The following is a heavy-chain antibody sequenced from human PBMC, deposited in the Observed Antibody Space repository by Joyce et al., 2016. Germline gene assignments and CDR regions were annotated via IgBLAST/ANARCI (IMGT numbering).Heavy chain of an antibody. CDR3: GRVDPTEQPIDY. V-gene: IGHV3-21*01. CDR1: GFAFSTYT. Sequence: EVQLGESGGGLVKPGGSLRLSCAAFGFAFSTYTMSWVRQAPGKGLSWVSSISDNSRFIYYADSLKGRFTISRDNAKNSLYLQMNSLRAEDTAVYYCGRVDPTEQPIDYWGQGTLVTVSS. D-gene: IGHD6-13*01. J-gene: IGHJ4*02. CDR2: ISDNSRFI.